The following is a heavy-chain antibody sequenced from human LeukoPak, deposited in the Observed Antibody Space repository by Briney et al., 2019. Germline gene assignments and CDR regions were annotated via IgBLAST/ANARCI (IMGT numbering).Heavy chain of an antibody. D-gene: IGHD6-13*01. J-gene: IGHJ4*02. CDR2: INHSGST. CDR3: ARKDSSSWYPFDY. CDR1: GGSISSFY. Sequence: SSETLSLTCTVSGGSISSFYWSWIRQPPGKGLEWIGEINHSGSTNYNPSLKSRVTISVDTSKNQFSLKLSSVTAADTAVYYCARKDSSSWYPFDYWGQGTLVTVSS. V-gene: IGHV4-34*01.